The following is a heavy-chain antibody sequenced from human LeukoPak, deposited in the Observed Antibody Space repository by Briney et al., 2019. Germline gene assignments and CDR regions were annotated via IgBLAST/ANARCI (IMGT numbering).Heavy chain of an antibody. V-gene: IGHV3-48*03. Sequence: GGSLRLSCAASGFTFSSYEMNWVRQAPGKGLEWVSYISSSGSTIYYADSVKGRFTISRDNAKNSLYLQMNSLRAEDTAVYYCAGGRVLLWFWEYDYYYGMDVWGQGTTVTVSS. CDR2: ISSSGSTI. CDR3: AGGRVLLWFWEYDYYYGMDV. J-gene: IGHJ6*02. D-gene: IGHD3-10*01. CDR1: GFTFSSYE.